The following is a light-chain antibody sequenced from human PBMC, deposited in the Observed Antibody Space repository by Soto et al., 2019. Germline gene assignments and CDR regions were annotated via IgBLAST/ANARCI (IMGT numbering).Light chain of an antibody. CDR2: GAS. Sequence: MLTQSPGTLSLSPGERATLSCRASQSVSSNYLAWYQQKSGQAPRLLIYGASNRATGIPDRFSGSGSGTDFTLTIRRLEPEDFAVYYCQQYDSSPRTFGQGTKVEF. V-gene: IGKV3-20*01. J-gene: IGKJ1*01. CDR1: QSVSSNY. CDR3: QQYDSSPRT.